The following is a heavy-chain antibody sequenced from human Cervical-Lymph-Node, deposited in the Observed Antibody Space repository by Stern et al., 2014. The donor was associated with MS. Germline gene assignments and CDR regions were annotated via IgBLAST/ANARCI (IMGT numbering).Heavy chain of an antibody. CDR1: GYSFTAYF. J-gene: IGHJ4*02. Sequence: QLVQSGAEVKKPGASVKVSCKASGYSFTAYFIHWVRQAPGQGLEWMGWISTDTGGANYAQRFQGRVTMTRDTSISTTYMELSRLRSDDTDVYYCARDRGSHSDYWGQGTLVTVSS. V-gene: IGHV1-2*02. CDR2: ISTDTGGA. CDR3: ARDRGSHSDY. D-gene: IGHD1-26*01.